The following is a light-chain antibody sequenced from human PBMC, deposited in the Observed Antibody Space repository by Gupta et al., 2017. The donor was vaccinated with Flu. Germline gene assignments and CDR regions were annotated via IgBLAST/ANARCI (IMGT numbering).Light chain of an antibody. V-gene: IGLV3-21*02. Sequence: SYVLTQPPSVSVAPGQTATITGGGDNIGSKSAHWYQQKPGQATVRGGDDNRDRPSRIPERFSGTSAGNTATLRTSRVEAGEEADDYCQASDSSSGEYVFGGGTTMT. CDR2: DNR. J-gene: IGLJ3*02. CDR3: QASDSSSGEYV. CDR1: NIGSKS.